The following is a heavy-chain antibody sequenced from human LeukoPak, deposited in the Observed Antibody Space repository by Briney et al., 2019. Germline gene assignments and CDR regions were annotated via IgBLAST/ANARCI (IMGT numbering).Heavy chain of an antibody. CDR1: GFIVSNTY. D-gene: IGHD6-13*01. J-gene: IGHJ4*02. CDR3: ARTYSSSSYSPFDY. CDR2: IYYGGGT. V-gene: IGHV3-53*01. Sequence: PGGSLRLSCAASGFIVSNTYMNWVRQAPGKGLEWVSVIYYGGGTYYTDSVKGRFTISRDNSKNILYLQMSSLRAEDTAVYYCARTYSSSSYSPFDYWGQGTLVTVSS.